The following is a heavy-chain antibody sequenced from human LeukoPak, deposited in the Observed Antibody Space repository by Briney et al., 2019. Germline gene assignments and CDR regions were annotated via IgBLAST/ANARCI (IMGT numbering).Heavy chain of an antibody. D-gene: IGHD3-22*01. CDR2: ISGSVDST. Sequence: PGGSLRLSCAASGFTFSSYAMSWVRQAPGKGLEWVSTISGSVDSTFYADSVKGRFTISRDNSKNTLYLQMNSLRAEDTAVYYCAKAARRYYYDSSGNSPFDYWGQGTLVTVSS. V-gene: IGHV3-23*01. CDR3: AKAARRYYYDSSGNSPFDY. J-gene: IGHJ4*02. CDR1: GFTFSSYA.